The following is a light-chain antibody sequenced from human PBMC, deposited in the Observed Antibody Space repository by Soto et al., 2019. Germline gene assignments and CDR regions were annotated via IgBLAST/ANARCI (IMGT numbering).Light chain of an antibody. J-gene: IGKJ4*01. Sequence: DIQMTQSPATLSASVGDRVTITCRASQSISTWLAWYQQKPGRTPNLLIFDASNLKSGVPSRFSGSGSGADFTLTISSLQPEDVAPYYCQKCMVAPFNFGGGTKVDIK. V-gene: IGKV1-5*01. CDR1: QSISTW. CDR2: DAS. CDR3: QKCMVAPFN.